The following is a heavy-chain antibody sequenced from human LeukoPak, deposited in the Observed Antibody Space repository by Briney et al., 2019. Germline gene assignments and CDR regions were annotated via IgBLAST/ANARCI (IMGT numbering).Heavy chain of an antibody. CDR2: IKPDESRI. D-gene: IGHD1-26*01. V-gene: IGHV3-7*03. CDR3: ARLILWETSNAFDI. CDR1: GLTFSDYY. J-gene: IGHJ3*02. Sequence: PGGSLRLSCAASGLTFSDYYMGWLRQAPGKGLEWLAHIKPDESRIFYADSVKGRFAISRDNAKNSVYLQMNSLRAEDTAVYFCARLILWETSNAFDIWGQGTMVTVSS.